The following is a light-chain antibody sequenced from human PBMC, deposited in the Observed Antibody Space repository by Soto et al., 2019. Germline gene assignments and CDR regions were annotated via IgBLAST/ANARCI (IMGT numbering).Light chain of an antibody. J-gene: IGKJ4*01. Sequence: DIVMTQSPATLSVSPGEGATLSCRASQSVHSALAWYQQSPGQTPRLLIYDASTRATGIPDRFSGSGSGTEFTLTISSLQSEDFAIYYCQQYGTWPPLTFGGGTKVEI. CDR3: QQYGTWPPLT. V-gene: IGKV3-15*01. CDR2: DAS. CDR1: QSVHSA.